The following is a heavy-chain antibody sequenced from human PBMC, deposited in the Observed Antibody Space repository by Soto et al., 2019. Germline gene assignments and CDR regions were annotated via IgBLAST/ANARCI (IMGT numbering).Heavy chain of an antibody. V-gene: IGHV3-15*01. CDR2: IKAKIDGETT. Sequence: EVYLVESGGDLVEPGGSLRLSCAASKFRFSSAWRSWVRQAPGQGLEWVGRIKAKIDGETTDYADFVQGRFTISRDDSKNTLFLEMNSLKIEDTAVYFCVEGWNDFWGQGTLVTVSS. CDR1: KFRFSSAW. CDR3: VEGWNDF. J-gene: IGHJ4*02. D-gene: IGHD1-1*01.